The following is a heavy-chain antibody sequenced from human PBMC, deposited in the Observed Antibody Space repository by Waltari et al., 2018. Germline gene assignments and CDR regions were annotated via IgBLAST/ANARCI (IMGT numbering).Heavy chain of an antibody. CDR3: VKGGWGFGAFYEQH. V-gene: IGHV3-9*01. Sequence: EVQLVASGGGLVQPGRSLRVSCVGSGFTFDDYAMYWVRQRPGKGRGWGAGIGWNSGAIGYADSVRGRFSTYRDNAKKSLYLQMGRLRPEDTALYYCVKGGWGFGAFYEQHWGQGIQVTVSS. D-gene: IGHD3-10*01. J-gene: IGHJ4*02. CDR1: GFTFDDYA. CDR2: IGWNSGAI.